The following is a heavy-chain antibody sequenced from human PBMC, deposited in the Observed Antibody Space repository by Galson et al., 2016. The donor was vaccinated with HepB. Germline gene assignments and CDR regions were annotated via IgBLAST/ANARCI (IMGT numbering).Heavy chain of an antibody. V-gene: IGHV3-33*01. D-gene: IGHD3-3*02. CDR2: IWLDGSSK. J-gene: IGHJ3*02. CDR3: ATEDLSRPGNGALDI. CDR1: GFIFSHYG. Sequence: SLRLSCAASGFIFSHYGMHWVRQAPGEGLEWVAMIWLDGSSKHHSDSVRGRFTISRDNSKNTLYLEMNSLRAEDTAVYYCATEDLSRPGNGALDIWGKGAMVTVSS.